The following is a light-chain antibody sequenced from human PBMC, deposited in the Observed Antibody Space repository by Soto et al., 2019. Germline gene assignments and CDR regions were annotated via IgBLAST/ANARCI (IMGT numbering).Light chain of an antibody. Sequence: QSVLTQPRSVSGSPGQSVTISCTGTSSDVGAYNYVSWYQQHPGKAPKLMIYEVSNRPSGVSNRFSGSKSGNTASLTISELQAEDEADYYCSSYTSSSTPYVFGTGTKVTVL. V-gene: IGLV2-14*01. CDR2: EVS. J-gene: IGLJ1*01. CDR3: SSYTSSSTPYV. CDR1: SSDVGAYNY.